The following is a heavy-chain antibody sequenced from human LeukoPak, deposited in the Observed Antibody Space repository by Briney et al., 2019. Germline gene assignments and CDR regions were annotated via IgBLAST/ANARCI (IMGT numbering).Heavy chain of an antibody. Sequence: QPGGSLRLSCAASGFTFSSYGMHWVRQAPGKGLEWVAVISYDGSTKYYADSVKGRFTISRDNSKNMLYLQMNSVRAEDTALYYCAREKKRYDVLTGHSPGGMDVWGQGTTVTVSS. D-gene: IGHD3-9*01. CDR1: GFTFSSYG. J-gene: IGHJ6*02. CDR2: ISYDGSTK. CDR3: AREKKRYDVLTGHSPGGMDV. V-gene: IGHV3-30*03.